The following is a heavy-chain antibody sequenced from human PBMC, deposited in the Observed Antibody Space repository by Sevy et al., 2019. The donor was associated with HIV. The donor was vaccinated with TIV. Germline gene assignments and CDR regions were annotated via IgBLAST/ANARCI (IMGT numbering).Heavy chain of an antibody. Sequence: ASVKVSCKASGGTFSSYAISWVRQAPGQGLEWMGGIIPIFGTANYAQKFQGRVTITADKSTSTAYMERSSLRSEDTAVYYCARVSGGTVGYMDVWGKGTTVTVSS. CDR2: IIPIFGTA. J-gene: IGHJ6*03. CDR1: GGTFSSYA. CDR3: ARVSGGTVGYMDV. V-gene: IGHV1-69*06. D-gene: IGHD2-15*01.